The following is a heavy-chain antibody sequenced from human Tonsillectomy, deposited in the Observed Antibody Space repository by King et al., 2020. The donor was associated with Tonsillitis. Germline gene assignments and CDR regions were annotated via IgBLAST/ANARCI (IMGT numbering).Heavy chain of an antibody. V-gene: IGHV3-23*04. Sequence: VQLVESGGGLVQPGGSLRLSCAASGFTFSSYAMSWVRQAPGKGLEWVSAISGSGGSTYYADSVKGRFTISRDNSKNTLYLQMNSLRAEDTAGYYCAKGLGYCSGGTCSLTNYFDYRGEGTLVTVSS. CDR2: ISGSGGST. J-gene: IGHJ4*02. D-gene: IGHD2-15*01. CDR1: GFTFSSYA. CDR3: AKGLGYCSGGTCSLTNYFDY.